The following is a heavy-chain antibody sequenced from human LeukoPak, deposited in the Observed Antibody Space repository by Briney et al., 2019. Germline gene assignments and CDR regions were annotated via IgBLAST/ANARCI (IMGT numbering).Heavy chain of an antibody. V-gene: IGHV3-20*04. CDR3: ARDGITMRILEY. CDR2: INWNGGST. D-gene: IGHD3-10*01. J-gene: IGHJ4*02. CDR1: GFTFDDYD. Sequence: PGGSLRLSCAASGFTFDDYDMSWIRQAPGKGLEWVSGINWNGGSTGYADSVKGRFTISRDNAKNSLYLQMDSLRAEDTAVYYCARDGITMRILEYWGQGTLVTVSS.